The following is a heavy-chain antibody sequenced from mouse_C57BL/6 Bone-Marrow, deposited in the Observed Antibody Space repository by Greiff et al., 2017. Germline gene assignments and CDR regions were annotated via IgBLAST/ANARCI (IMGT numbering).Heavy chain of an antibody. V-gene: IGHV1-85*01. J-gene: IGHJ4*01. D-gene: IGHD1-1*01. CDR1: GYTFTSYD. CDR2: IYPRDGST. CDR3: ARKETVVATDYAMDY. Sequence: VHLVESGPELVKPGASVKLSCKASGYTFTSYDINWVKQRPGQGLEWIGWIYPRDGSTKYNEKFKGKATLTVDTSSSTAYMELHSLTSEDSAVYFCARKETVVATDYAMDYWGQGTSVTVSS.